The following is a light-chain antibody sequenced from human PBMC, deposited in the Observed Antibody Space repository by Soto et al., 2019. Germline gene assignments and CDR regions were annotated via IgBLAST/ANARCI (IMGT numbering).Light chain of an antibody. J-gene: IGKJ2*01. CDR2: WAS. CDR3: QQYYTTPYT. CDR1: QSLIYGPNNHKY. V-gene: IGKV4-1*01. Sequence: DIVMTQSPDSLPVSLGERATINCKSSQSLIYGPNNHKYLAWYQQKPGQPPKLLIYWASTRESGVPDRFSGSGSGTDFTLTISRLQAEDVAVYYCQQYYTTPYTFGQGTKLEIK.